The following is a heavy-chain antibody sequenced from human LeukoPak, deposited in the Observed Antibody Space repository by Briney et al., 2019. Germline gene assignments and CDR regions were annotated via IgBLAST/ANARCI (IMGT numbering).Heavy chain of an antibody. Sequence: GRSLRLSCAASGFPFSSYAMHWVRQAPGKGLEWVAVISYDATNKYYADSVKGRFTISRDNSKNTLYLQMNSLRAEDTAVYYCARDNPRSYYYYMDVWGKGTTVTVSS. J-gene: IGHJ6*03. D-gene: IGHD1-14*01. V-gene: IGHV3-30*04. CDR2: ISYDATNK. CDR1: GFPFSSYA. CDR3: ARDNPRSYYYYMDV.